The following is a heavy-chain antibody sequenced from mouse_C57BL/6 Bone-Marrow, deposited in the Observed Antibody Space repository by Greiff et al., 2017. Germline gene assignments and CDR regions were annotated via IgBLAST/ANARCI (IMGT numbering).Heavy chain of an antibody. V-gene: IGHV10-1*01. Sequence: GGGLVQPKGSLKLSCAASGFSFNTYAMNWVRQAPGKGLEWVARIRSKSNNYATYYADSVKNRFTISRDDSESMLYLQMNNLKTEDTAMYYCVIWPFAYWGQGTLVSVSA. CDR1: GFSFNTYA. J-gene: IGHJ3*01. CDR3: VIWPFAY. CDR2: IRSKSNNYAT.